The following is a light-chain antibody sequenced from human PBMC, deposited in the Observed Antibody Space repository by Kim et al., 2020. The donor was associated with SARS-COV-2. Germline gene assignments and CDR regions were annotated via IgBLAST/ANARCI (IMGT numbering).Light chain of an antibody. V-gene: IGLV2-23*02. J-gene: IGLJ2*01. CDR2: EVD. CDR3: SSYAGYGLGI. Sequence: QSALTQSASVSGSPGQPNTISCTGSNDDVGAYNLVSWYQQHPGKAPRLIIYEVDKRPSGVSDRFSGSKSGNTASLTISGLQAEDEGDYYCSSYAGYGLGIFGGGTKVTVL. CDR1: NDDVGAYNL.